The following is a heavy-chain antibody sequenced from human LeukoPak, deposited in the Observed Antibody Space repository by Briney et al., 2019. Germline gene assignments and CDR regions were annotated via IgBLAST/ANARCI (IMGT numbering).Heavy chain of an antibody. CDR3: AKVGVYDSGGYSNFDY. CDR2: ISYDGSNK. J-gene: IGHJ4*02. D-gene: IGHD3-22*01. CDR1: GFTFSSYG. V-gene: IGHV3-30*18. Sequence: GGSLRLSCAASGFTFSSYGMHWVRQAPGKGLEWVAVISYDGSNKYYADSVKGRFTISRDNSKNTLYLQMNSLRAEDTAVYYCAKVGVYDSGGYSNFDYWGQGTLVTVSS.